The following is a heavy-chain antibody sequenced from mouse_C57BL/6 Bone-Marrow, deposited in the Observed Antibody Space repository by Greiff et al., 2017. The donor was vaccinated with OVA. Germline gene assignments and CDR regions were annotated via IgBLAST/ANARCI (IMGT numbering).Heavy chain of an antibody. Sequence: DVHLVESGGGLVKPGGSLKLSCAASGFTFSSYAMSWVRQTPEKRLEWVATISDGGSYTYYPDNVKGRFTISRDNAKNNLYLQMSHLKSEDTAMYYCAREGAGSFDYWGQGTTLTVSS. CDR3: AREGAGSFDY. D-gene: IGHD4-1*01. V-gene: IGHV5-4*01. J-gene: IGHJ2*01. CDR1: GFTFSSYA. CDR2: ISDGGSYT.